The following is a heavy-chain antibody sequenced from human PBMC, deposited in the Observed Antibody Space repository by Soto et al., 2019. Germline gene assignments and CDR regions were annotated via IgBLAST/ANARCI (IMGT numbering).Heavy chain of an antibody. V-gene: IGHV4-61*01. D-gene: IGHD5-18*01. CDR1: GGSVSSGSYY. J-gene: IGHJ4*02. CDR3: AGVSYSYGSRVFDY. Sequence: SETLSLTCTVSGGSVSSGSYYWSWIRQPPGKGLEWIGYIYYSGRTNYNPSLKSRVTISVDTSKNQFSLKLSSVTAADTAVYYCAGVSYSYGSRVFDYWGQGTLVTVSS. CDR2: IYYSGRT.